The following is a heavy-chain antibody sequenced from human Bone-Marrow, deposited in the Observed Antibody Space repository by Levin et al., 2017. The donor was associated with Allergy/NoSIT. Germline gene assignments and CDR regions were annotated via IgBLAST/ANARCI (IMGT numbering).Heavy chain of an antibody. CDR3: ARGWFGELLSH. CDR2: IYSGGST. Sequence: LSLTCAASGFSVSSNYMSWVRPAPGKGPEWVSVIYSGGSTYYADSVTGRFTISRDNSKNTLYLQMNSLRAEDTAVYYCARGWFGELLSHWGQGTLVTVSS. J-gene: IGHJ4*02. V-gene: IGHV3-53*01. D-gene: IGHD3-10*01. CDR1: GFSVSSNY.